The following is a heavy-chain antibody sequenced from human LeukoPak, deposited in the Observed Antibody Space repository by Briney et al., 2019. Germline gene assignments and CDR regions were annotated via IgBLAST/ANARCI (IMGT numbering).Heavy chain of an antibody. Sequence: GGCLRLSCAASGFTFSSYGMHWVRQAPGKGLEWVAVISYDGSNKYYADSVKGRFTISRDNSKNTLYLQMNSLRAEDTAVYYCAKKNWFDPWGQGTLVTVSS. CDR3: AKKNWFDP. CDR1: GFTFSSYG. J-gene: IGHJ5*02. CDR2: ISYDGSNK. V-gene: IGHV3-30*18.